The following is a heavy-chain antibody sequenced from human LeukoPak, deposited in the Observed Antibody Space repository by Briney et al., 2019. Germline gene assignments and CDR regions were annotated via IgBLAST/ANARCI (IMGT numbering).Heavy chain of an antibody. V-gene: IGHV3-21*01. CDR1: GFTFSSYE. Sequence: GGSLRLSCAASGFTFSSYEMNWVRQAPGKGLEWVSSISSSSSYIYYADSVKGRFTISRDNAKNSLYLQMNSLRAEDTAVYYCARDWWDSSGYFDYWXXGTLVTVXX. CDR2: ISSSSSYI. J-gene: IGHJ4*02. D-gene: IGHD3-22*01. CDR3: ARDWWDSSGYFDY.